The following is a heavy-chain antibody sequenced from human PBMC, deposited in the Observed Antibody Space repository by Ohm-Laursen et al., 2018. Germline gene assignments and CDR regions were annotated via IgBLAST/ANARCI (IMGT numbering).Heavy chain of an antibody. Sequence: SLRLSCAASGFPFSGYAMSWVRQAPGKGLEWVSVATGSGRYTYYRDSVKGRFTISRDNSKNTLYLQMSSLRVEDTAVYYCTKGLSGGTGHGNWFDPWGQGTLVIVSS. CDR1: GFPFSGYA. CDR2: ATGSGRYT. D-gene: IGHD3-10*01. J-gene: IGHJ5*02. V-gene: IGHV3-23*01. CDR3: TKGLSGGTGHGNWFDP.